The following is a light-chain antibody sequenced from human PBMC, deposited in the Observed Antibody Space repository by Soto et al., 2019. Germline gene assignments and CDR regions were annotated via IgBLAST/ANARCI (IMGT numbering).Light chain of an antibody. CDR2: DVS. J-gene: IGLJ3*02. V-gene: IGLV2-14*01. CDR1: TGDIGGYDR. CDR3: SSYTRIDSWV. Sequence: QSVLTQPASVSGSLGQSITISCTGTTGDIGGYDRVSWYQQYPGKAPKLMISDVSFRASGVSNRFSGSKSGNTASLTISDLQAVDEGDYFCSSYTRIDSWVFGGGTKLTVL.